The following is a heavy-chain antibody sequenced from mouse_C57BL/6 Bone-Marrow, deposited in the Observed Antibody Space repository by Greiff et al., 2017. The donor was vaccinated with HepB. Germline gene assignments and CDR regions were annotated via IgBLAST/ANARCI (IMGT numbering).Heavy chain of an antibody. CDR2: INPSTGGT. Sequence: VHVKQSGPELVKPGASVKISCKASGYSFTGYYMNWVKQSPEKSLEWIGEINPSTGGTTYNQKFKAKATLTVDKSSSTAYMQLKSLTSEDSAVYYCARRISYDYDVCYYAMDYWGQGTSVTVSS. D-gene: IGHD2-4*01. J-gene: IGHJ4*01. CDR3: ARRISYDYDVCYYAMDY. CDR1: GYSFTGYY. V-gene: IGHV1-42*01.